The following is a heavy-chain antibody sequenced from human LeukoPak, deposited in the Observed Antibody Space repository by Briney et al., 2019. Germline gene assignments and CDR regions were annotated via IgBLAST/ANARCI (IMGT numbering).Heavy chain of an antibody. CDR1: GFTFSTYT. CDR2: ISGSGDST. CDR3: AKDQGYYGSGSYKEYFQH. V-gene: IGHV3-23*01. J-gene: IGHJ1*01. D-gene: IGHD3-10*01. Sequence: GGSLRLSCVVSGFTFSTYTMNWVRQAPGKGLEWVAAISGSGDSTYYADSVKGRFTISRDNSKNTLSLQLNSLRAEDTAVYYCAKDQGYYGSGSYKEYFQHWGQGTLVTVSS.